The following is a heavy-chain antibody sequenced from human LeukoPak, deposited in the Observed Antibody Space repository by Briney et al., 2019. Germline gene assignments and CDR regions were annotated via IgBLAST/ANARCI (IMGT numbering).Heavy chain of an antibody. CDR2: IYYSGST. J-gene: IGHJ4*02. CDR3: ARHRAHTVAFDY. D-gene: IGHD4-23*01. V-gene: IGHV4-59*08. Sequence: GSLRLSCTASGFIFGDYAMSWIRQPPGKGLEWIGYIYYSGSTNYNPSLKSRVTISVDTSKNQFSLKLSSVTAADTAVYYCARHRAHTVAFDYWGQGTLVTVSS. CDR1: GFIFGDYA.